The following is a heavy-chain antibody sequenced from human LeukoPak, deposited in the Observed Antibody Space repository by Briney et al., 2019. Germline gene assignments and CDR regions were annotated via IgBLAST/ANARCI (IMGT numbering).Heavy chain of an antibody. D-gene: IGHD2-2*01. J-gene: IGHJ5*02. CDR3: AGDVGDCSSTSCYAGGYNWFDP. CDR1: GYTFTGYY. CDR2: INPNSGGT. Sequence: ASVKVSCKASGYTFTGYYMHWVRQAPGQGLEWMGWINPNSGGTNYAQKFQGRVTMTRDTSTSTAYMELSRLRSDDTAVYYCAGDVGDCSSTSCYAGGYNWFDPWGQGTLVTVSS. V-gene: IGHV1-2*02.